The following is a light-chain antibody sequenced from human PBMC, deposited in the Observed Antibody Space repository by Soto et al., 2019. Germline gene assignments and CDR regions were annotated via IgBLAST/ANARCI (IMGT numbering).Light chain of an antibody. Sequence: QSALTQPASVSGSPGQSITISCTGTDSDVGGYNYVSWYQQHPGKAPKLIIYEVSNRPSGVSTRFSGSKSGNTASLTISGLQAEDEADYYCSSYTTSSTHYVFGTGTKVTV. CDR1: DSDVGGYNY. V-gene: IGLV2-14*01. J-gene: IGLJ1*01. CDR3: SSYTTSSTHYV. CDR2: EVS.